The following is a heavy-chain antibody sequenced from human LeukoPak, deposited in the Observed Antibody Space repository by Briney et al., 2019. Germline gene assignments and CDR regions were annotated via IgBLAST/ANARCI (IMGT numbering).Heavy chain of an antibody. V-gene: IGHV4-59*08. Sequence: PSETLSLTCTVSGGSISRHYWSWIRQSPGKGLEWIGCIFYTGNTNYNPSLKSRVTISVDTSKKQFSLRLSSVTAADTAVYYCARHGGNSVFDPFEHWGQGTLVTVSS. CDR2: IFYTGNT. CDR3: ARHGGNSVFDPFEH. CDR1: GGSISRHY. D-gene: IGHD5/OR15-5a*01. J-gene: IGHJ4*02.